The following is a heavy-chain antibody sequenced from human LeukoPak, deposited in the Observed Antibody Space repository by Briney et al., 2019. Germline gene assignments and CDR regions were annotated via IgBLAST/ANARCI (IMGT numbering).Heavy chain of an antibody. V-gene: IGHV1-2*06. CDR2: INPNNDDT. J-gene: IGHJ4*02. Sequence: ASVKVSCKASGYTFTDYYIHWVRQAPGHGLEWMGRINPNNDDTNSAPRFQGRVTMTRDTSTSTAYMVMSSLRSDDTAVYYCARALLWFGEPSHIDYWGQGTLVTASS. D-gene: IGHD3-10*01. CDR3: ARALLWFGEPSHIDY. CDR1: GYTFTDYY.